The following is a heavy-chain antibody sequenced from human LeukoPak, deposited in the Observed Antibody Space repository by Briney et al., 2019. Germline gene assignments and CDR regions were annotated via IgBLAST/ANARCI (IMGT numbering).Heavy chain of an antibody. CDR1: GGSISSYY. J-gene: IGHJ3*02. CDR3: ARDRPNDTTAFDI. Sequence: SETLSLTRTVSGGSISSYYWSWIRQPPGKRLEWIGYIYYSGSTNYNPSLKSRVTISVDTSKNQFSLKLSSVTAADTAVYYCARDRPNDTTAFDIWGQGTMVTVSS. CDR2: IYYSGST. V-gene: IGHV4-59*01. D-gene: IGHD3-22*01.